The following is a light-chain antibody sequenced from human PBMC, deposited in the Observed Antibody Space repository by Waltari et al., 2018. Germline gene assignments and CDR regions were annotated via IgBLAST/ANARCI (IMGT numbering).Light chain of an antibody. V-gene: IGKV4-1*01. Sequence: DIVMTQSPDSLAVSLGERATINCKSRQSVLYSSNNKNYLAWYQQKPGQPPELLIYWASTRESGVPDRFSGSGSGTDFTLTISSLQAEDVAVYYCQQYYSTPYTFGQGTKLEIK. CDR2: WAS. CDR3: QQYYSTPYT. CDR1: QSVLYSSNNKNY. J-gene: IGKJ2*01.